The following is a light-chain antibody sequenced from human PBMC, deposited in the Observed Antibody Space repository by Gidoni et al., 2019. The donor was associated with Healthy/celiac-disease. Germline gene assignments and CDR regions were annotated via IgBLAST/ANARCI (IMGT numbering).Light chain of an antibody. V-gene: IGLV2-8*01. CDR2: EFS. Sequence: QSALTQPPSASGSPGPSVTISCTGTSSDVGGYNYVSWYQQHPSKAPKLMIYEFSKRPSGVPDRFSGSKSGNTASLTVSGLQAEDEADYYCSSYAGSNNVVFGGGTKLTVL. CDR3: SSYAGSNNVV. CDR1: SSDVGGYNY. J-gene: IGLJ2*01.